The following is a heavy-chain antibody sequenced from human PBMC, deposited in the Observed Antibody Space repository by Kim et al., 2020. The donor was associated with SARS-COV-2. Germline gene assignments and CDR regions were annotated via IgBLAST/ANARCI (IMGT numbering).Heavy chain of an antibody. D-gene: IGHD6-19*01. Sequence: GGSLRLSCEVSGFTFSAYVMHWVRQAPGKGLEWVALISYDGTKTYYADSVQGRFTISRDNSKNTLYLQMNSLRAEDTAVYYCAKDGAWTSGWHGCDNWGQGTLVTVSS. CDR1: GFTFSAYV. J-gene: IGHJ4*02. V-gene: IGHV3-30*18. CDR3: AKDGAWTSGWHGCDN. CDR2: ISYDGTKT.